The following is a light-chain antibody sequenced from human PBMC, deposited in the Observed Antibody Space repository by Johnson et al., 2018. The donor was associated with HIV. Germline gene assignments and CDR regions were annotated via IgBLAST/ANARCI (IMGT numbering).Light chain of an antibody. CDR2: DNN. V-gene: IGLV1-51*01. Sequence: QSVLTQPPSVSAAAGQKVTISCSGSSSNIGNNYVAWYQQVPGTAPKLLIYDNNRRPSGVPDRFSGSKSDTSATLGITGLQTGDEADYYCGTWDNGLSGDVFGSGTKVTVL. J-gene: IGLJ1*01. CDR1: SSNIGNNY. CDR3: GTWDNGLSGDV.